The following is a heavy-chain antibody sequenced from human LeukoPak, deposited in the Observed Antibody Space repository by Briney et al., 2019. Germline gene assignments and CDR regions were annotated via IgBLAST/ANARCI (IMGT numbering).Heavy chain of an antibody. J-gene: IGHJ3*02. V-gene: IGHV3-53*01. CDR1: GFTFSNCA. Sequence: GGSLRLSCGAASGFTFSNCAMSWVRQAPGKGLEWVSVIYSGGSTYYADSVKGRFTISRDNSKNTLYLQMNSLRAEDTAVYYCARDHAVVPAAMGAFDIWGQGTMVTVSS. D-gene: IGHD2-2*01. CDR2: IYSGGST. CDR3: ARDHAVVPAAMGAFDI.